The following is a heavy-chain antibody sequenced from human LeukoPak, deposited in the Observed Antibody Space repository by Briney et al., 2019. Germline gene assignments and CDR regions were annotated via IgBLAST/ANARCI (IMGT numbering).Heavy chain of an antibody. CDR2: ISGSGGST. Sequence: GGSLGLSCAASGFTFSSYAMSWVRQAPGKGLEWVSAISGSGGSTYYADSVKGRFTISRDNSKNTLYLQMNSLRAEDTAVYYCAKDLSDPVMVIDSWGQGTLVTVSS. V-gene: IGHV3-23*01. CDR1: GFTFSSYA. CDR3: AKDLSDPVMVIDS. J-gene: IGHJ4*02. D-gene: IGHD5-18*01.